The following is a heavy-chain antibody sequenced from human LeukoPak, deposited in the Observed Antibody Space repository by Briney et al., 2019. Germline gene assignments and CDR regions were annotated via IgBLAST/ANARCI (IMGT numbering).Heavy chain of an antibody. D-gene: IGHD6-6*01. CDR1: GFTFTSYA. J-gene: IGHJ4*02. Sequence: PWGSLRLSGAAAGFTFTSYAMSGVRQAPGKGLDWVSAISGSGGSTYYADSVKGRFTISRDNSKNTLYLQMNSLRAEDTAVYYCAKDSSSSSSDYWGQGTLVTVSS. V-gene: IGHV3-23*01. CDR3: AKDSSSSSSDY. CDR2: ISGSGGST.